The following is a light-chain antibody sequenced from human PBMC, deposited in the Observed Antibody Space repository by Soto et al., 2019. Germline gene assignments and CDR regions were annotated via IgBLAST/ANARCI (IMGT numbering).Light chain of an antibody. CDR1: QGVSSSY. CDR2: GAS. V-gene: IGKV3-20*01. Sequence: EIVLTQSPGTLSLSPGERATLTCRASQGVSSSYLAWYQQKPGQPPRLLIYGASSRATGIPDRFSGSGSGTDFTLTITRLESEDFAVYYCQHYRTAFGGGTKVEIK. J-gene: IGKJ4*01. CDR3: QHYRTA.